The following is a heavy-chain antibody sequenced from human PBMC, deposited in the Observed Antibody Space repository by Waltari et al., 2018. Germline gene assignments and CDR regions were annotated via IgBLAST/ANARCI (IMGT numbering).Heavy chain of an antibody. V-gene: IGHV1-69*13. CDR3: ASAKYYYDSSGYYPFYYFDY. CDR1: GGTFSSYA. CDR2: IIPIFGTA. Sequence: QVQLVQSGAEVKKPGSSVKVSCKASGGTFSSYAISWVRQAPGQGLEWMGGIIPIFGTANYAQKFQGRVTITADESTSTAYMELSSLRSEDTAVYYCASAKYYYDSSGYYPFYYFDYWGQGTLVTVSS. D-gene: IGHD3-22*01. J-gene: IGHJ4*02.